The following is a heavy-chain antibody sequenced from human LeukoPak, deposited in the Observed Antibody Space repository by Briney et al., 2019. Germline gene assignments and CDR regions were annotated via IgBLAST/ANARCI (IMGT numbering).Heavy chain of an antibody. CDR1: GFTVSSNY. D-gene: IGHD3-10*01. CDR2: ISGSGENT. CDR3: AKVGFSDF. V-gene: IGHV3-23*01. J-gene: IGHJ4*02. Sequence: GGSLRLSCAASGFTVSSNYMSWVRQAPGKGLEWVSAISGSGENTFYADSVKGRFTISRDNSKNTLYLQMNSLRAEDTAVYYCAKVGFSDFWGQGTLVSVSS.